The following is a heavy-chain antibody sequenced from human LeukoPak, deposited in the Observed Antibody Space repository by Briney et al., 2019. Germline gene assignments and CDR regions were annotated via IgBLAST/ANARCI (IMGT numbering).Heavy chain of an antibody. Sequence: PGRSLRLSCAASGFTFSSYAMHWVRQAPGKGLEWVAVISYDGSNKYYADSVKGRFTISRDNSKNTLYLQMNSLRAEDTAVYYCARVLRYFDWLLSGPLDYWGQGTLVTVSS. CDR2: ISYDGSNK. D-gene: IGHD3-9*01. CDR3: ARVLRYFDWLLSGPLDY. CDR1: GFTFSSYA. J-gene: IGHJ4*02. V-gene: IGHV3-30-3*01.